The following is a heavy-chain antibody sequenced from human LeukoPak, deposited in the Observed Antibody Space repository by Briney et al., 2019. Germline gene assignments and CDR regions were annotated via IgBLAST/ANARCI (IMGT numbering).Heavy chain of an antibody. Sequence: GGSLRLSCAASGFTFSSYAMSWVRQAPGKGLEWVSAISGSGGSTYYADSVKGRFTISRDNSKNTLYLQMNSLRAEDTAVYYCAKDWSYDRVRDNAFDIWGQRTMVTVSS. D-gene: IGHD1-26*01. J-gene: IGHJ3*02. CDR2: ISGSGGST. V-gene: IGHV3-23*01. CDR3: AKDWSYDRVRDNAFDI. CDR1: GFTFSSYA.